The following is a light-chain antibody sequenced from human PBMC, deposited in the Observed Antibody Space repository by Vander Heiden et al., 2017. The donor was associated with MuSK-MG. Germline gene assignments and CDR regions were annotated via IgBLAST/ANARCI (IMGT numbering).Light chain of an antibody. CDR3: QQYENLPLYT. CDR1: QDISNY. V-gene: IGKV1-33*01. CDR2: DAS. J-gene: IGKJ2*01. Sequence: DIQMTQSPSSLSASVGDRVTITCQASQDISNYLNWYQQKPGKAPKLLIYDASNLETGVPSRFSGSGYGTDFTFTISSRQPEDIATHYCQQYENLPLYTFGQGTKLEIK.